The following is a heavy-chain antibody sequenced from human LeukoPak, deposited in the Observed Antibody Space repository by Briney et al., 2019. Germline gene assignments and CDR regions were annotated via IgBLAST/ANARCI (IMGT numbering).Heavy chain of an antibody. D-gene: IGHD6-19*01. Sequence: GGSLRLSCAASGFTVSTNYMSWVRQVPGKGLEWVSVIYAGGSTYYADSVKGRFTISRDNSKDTLYLQMNSLRAEDTAVYYCANGGSGWDYFDYWGQGTLVTVSS. CDR3: ANGGSGWDYFDY. CDR1: GFTVSTNY. CDR2: IYAGGST. J-gene: IGHJ4*02. V-gene: IGHV3-66*01.